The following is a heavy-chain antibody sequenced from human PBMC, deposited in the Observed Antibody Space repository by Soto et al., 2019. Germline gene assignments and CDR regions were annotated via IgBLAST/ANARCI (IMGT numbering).Heavy chain of an antibody. V-gene: IGHV3-43*01. J-gene: IGHJ6*02. CDR2: ISWDGGST. Sequence: VGSLRLSCAASGFTFDDYTMHWVRQAPGKGLEWVSLISWDGGSTYYADSVKGRFTISRDNSKNSLYLQMNSLRDEDTAVYYCARGGDIIVARDYGMDVWGQGTTVTVSS. D-gene: IGHD5-12*01. CDR3: ARGGDIIVARDYGMDV. CDR1: GFTFDDYT.